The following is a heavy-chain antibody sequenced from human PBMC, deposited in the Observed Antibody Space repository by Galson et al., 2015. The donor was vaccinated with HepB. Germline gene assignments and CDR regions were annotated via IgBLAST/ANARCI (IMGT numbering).Heavy chain of an antibody. J-gene: IGHJ4*02. D-gene: IGHD2-15*01. CDR2: IYSGGST. CDR3: ASWGYCSGGSCYLD. V-gene: IGHV3-66*01. CDR1: GFTVSSNY. Sequence: SLRLSCAASGFTVSSNYMSWVRQAPGKGLEWVSVIYSGGSTYYADSVKGRFTISRDNSKNTLYLQMNSLRAEDTAVYYCASWGYCSGGSCYLDWGQGTLSPSLQ.